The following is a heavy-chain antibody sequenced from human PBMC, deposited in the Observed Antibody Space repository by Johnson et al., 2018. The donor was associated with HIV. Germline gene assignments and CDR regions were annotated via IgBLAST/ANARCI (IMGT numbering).Heavy chain of an antibody. Sequence: QMLLVESGGGVVQPGRSLRLSCAASRFTFSSYAMHWVRQAPGKGLEWVAVISYDGSNKYYADSVKGRFTISRDNSKNTLYLQMNSLRAEDTAVYYCAKDPVGATWAFDIWGQGTMVTVSS. CDR2: ISYDGSNK. V-gene: IGHV3-30*04. CDR1: RFTFSSYA. D-gene: IGHD1-26*01. J-gene: IGHJ3*02. CDR3: AKDPVGATWAFDI.